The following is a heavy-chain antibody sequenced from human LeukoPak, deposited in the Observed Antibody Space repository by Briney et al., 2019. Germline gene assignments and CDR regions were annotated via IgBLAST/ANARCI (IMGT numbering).Heavy chain of an antibody. CDR2: IRSKAYGGTT. D-gene: IGHD6-19*01. CDR3: TRVRYSSGWYFDY. V-gene: IGHV3-49*04. Sequence: PGRSLRLSCTASGFTFGDYAMSWVRQAPGKGLEWVGFIRSKAYGGTTEYAASVKGRFTTSRDDSKSIAYLQMNSLKTEDTAVYYCTRVRYSSGWYFDYWGQGTLVTVSS. J-gene: IGHJ4*02. CDR1: GFTFGDYA.